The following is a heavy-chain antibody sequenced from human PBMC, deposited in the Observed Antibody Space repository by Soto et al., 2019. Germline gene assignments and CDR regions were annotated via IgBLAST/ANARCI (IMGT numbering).Heavy chain of an antibody. CDR2: ISYDGTNK. D-gene: IGHD7-27*01. CDR3: ARDPKTSGGQHWAFNYFDS. J-gene: IGHJ4*02. V-gene: IGHV3-30-3*01. CDR1: GFSVSISP. Sequence: PVGSLRLSCAASGFSVSISPMHWVRQAPGKGPERVALISYDGTNKFYADSVKGRFTISRDNSKSTLDLQVDILRPEDAAVYYCARDPKTSGGQHWAFNYFDSWGQGTLVTVSS.